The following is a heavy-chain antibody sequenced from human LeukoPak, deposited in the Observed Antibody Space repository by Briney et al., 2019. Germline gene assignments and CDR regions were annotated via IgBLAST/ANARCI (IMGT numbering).Heavy chain of an antibody. V-gene: IGHV4-59*08. D-gene: IGHD1-1*01. Sequence: SETLSLTCTVSGGSISSYYWRRIRQPPGKGLEWIGYIYYSGSTNYNPSPKSRVTISVDTSKNQFSLKLSSVTAADTAVYYCARHSFRVGNWNPTFDPWGQGTLVTVSS. CDR1: GGSISSYY. CDR3: ARHSFRVGNWNPTFDP. J-gene: IGHJ5*02. CDR2: IYYSGST.